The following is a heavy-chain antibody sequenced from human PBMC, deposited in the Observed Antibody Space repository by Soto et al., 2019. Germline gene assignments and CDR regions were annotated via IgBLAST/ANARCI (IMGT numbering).Heavy chain of an antibody. D-gene: IGHD2-15*01. Sequence: QVQLVQSGAEVKKPGSSVKVSCKASGGTFSSYAISWVRQAPGQGLEWMGGIIPIFGTANYAQKFQGRVTITADESTSTAYMELSSLRSEDTTVYYCAGTVVVVAATPDYYGMDVWGQGTTVTVSS. CDR3: AGTVVVVAATPDYYGMDV. CDR1: GGTFSSYA. J-gene: IGHJ6*02. V-gene: IGHV1-69*01. CDR2: IIPIFGTA.